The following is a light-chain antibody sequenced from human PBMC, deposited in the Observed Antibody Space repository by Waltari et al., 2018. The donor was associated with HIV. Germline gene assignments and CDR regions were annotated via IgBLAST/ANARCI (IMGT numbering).Light chain of an antibody. CDR3: SSYTGSNNRYV. Sequence: QSALTHPPSPSGSPAPSVTISCTRTRSDIGRYTYFSLYQHPPNKAPKLMIFEVSKRPSGVPDRFSGSKSGNTAALTVSGLQAEDEADYYCSSYTGSNNRYVFGTGTKVTVL. J-gene: IGLJ1*01. V-gene: IGLV2-8*01. CDR1: RSDIGRYTY. CDR2: EVS.